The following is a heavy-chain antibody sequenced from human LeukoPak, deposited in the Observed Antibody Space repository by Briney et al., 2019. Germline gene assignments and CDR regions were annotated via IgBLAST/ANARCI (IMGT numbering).Heavy chain of an antibody. CDR2: IIPIFGTA. CDR3: GRGPKAGGPHHDMDV. CDR1: GGTFSSYA. V-gene: IGHV1-69*13. Sequence: WASVKVSCKASGGTFSSYAISWVRQAPGQGLEWMGGIIPIFGTANYAQKFQGRVTITADESTSTAYMELRSLSSDDTAVYYCGRGPKAGGPHHDMDVWGRGTTVTVSS. J-gene: IGHJ6*02. D-gene: IGHD2-15*01.